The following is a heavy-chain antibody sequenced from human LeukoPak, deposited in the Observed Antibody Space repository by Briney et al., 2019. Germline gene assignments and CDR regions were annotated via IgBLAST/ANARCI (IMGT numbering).Heavy chain of an antibody. D-gene: IGHD5-18*01. V-gene: IGHV3-23*01. Sequence: GGSLRLSCAASGFTFSSYAMSWVRQAPGKGLEWVSAIGGSGGSTYYADSVKGRFPISRDNFKNTLYLQMNSLRAEDTAVYYCAKRGSVWIQLWFPLDNWGQGTLVTVSS. J-gene: IGHJ4*02. CDR1: GFTFSSYA. CDR3: AKRGSVWIQLWFPLDN. CDR2: IGGSGGST.